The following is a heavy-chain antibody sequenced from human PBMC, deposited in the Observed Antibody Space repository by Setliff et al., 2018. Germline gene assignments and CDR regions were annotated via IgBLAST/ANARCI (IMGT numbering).Heavy chain of an antibody. Sequence: ASVKVSCKTSGYTFTSYGISWVRQAPGQGLEWMGYISAYNGHTNYAEKVQGRIAMTTDTSTNTAYMELRNLRSDDTAVYYCARDTPPRYTGYSDGWAPFDFWGQGTLVTVSS. V-gene: IGHV1-18*01. CDR3: ARDTPPRYTGYSDGWAPFDF. D-gene: IGHD6-19*01. CDR2: ISAYNGHT. CDR1: GYTFTSYG. J-gene: IGHJ4*02.